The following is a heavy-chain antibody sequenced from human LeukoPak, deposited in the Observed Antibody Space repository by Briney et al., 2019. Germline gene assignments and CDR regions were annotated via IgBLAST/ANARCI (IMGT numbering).Heavy chain of an antibody. Sequence: GASVKVSCKASGYTFTGYYMHWVRQAPGQGLEWMGWINPNSGGTNYAQKFQGRVTMTRDTSISTAYMELSRLRSDDTAVYYCARGLEWLVPHNCFDPWGQGTLVTVSS. D-gene: IGHD6-19*01. V-gene: IGHV1-2*02. CDR1: GYTFTGYY. CDR3: ARGLEWLVPHNCFDP. J-gene: IGHJ5*02. CDR2: INPNSGGT.